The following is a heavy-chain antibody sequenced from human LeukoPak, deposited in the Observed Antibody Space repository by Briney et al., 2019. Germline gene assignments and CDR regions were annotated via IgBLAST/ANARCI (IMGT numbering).Heavy chain of an antibody. D-gene: IGHD6-13*01. Sequence: PSETLSLTCNVYGGSITSNNYYWGWIRQPPGKGLEFIGSIYFGQTTYYTPSLKSRVTISIDTSKNQFSLMLSSMTAADTAVYYCAGSKQQRSRRNFDYWGQGTLVTVSS. J-gene: IGHJ4*02. CDR2: IYFGQTT. CDR1: GGSITSNNYY. V-gene: IGHV4-39*07. CDR3: AGSKQQRSRRNFDY.